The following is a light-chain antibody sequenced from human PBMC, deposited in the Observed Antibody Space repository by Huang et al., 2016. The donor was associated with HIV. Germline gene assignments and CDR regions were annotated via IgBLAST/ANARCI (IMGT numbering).Light chain of an antibody. CDR2: AAS. Sequence: DIQMTQSPSSLSASVGDRVTITCRASQSISSYLNWYQHKVGKAPKLLIYAASSLQSGVPLRFSGSGSGTDFTLSISSLQPEDFATYHCQQSYSTPRTFGQGTKVEIK. V-gene: IGKV1-39*01. CDR1: QSISSY. J-gene: IGKJ1*01. CDR3: QQSYSTPRT.